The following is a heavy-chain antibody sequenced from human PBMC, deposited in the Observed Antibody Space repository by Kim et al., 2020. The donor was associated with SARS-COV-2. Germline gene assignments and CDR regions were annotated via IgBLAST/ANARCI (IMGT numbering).Heavy chain of an antibody. CDR1: GFTFGDYA. Sequence: GGSLRLSCTASGFTFGDYAMSWFRQAPGKGLEWVGFIRSKAYGGTTEYAASVKGRFTISRDDSKSIAYLQMNSLKTEDTAVYYCTREEGITMVRGRTRWFDPWGQGTLVTVSS. CDR3: TREEGITMVRGRTRWFDP. J-gene: IGHJ5*02. CDR2: IRSKAYGGTT. D-gene: IGHD3-10*01. V-gene: IGHV3-49*03.